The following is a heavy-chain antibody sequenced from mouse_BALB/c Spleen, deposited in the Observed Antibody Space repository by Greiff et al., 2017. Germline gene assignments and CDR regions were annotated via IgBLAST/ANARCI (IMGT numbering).Heavy chain of an antibody. CDR3: ARGKSLYAMDY. Sequence: QVQLKESGPGLVQPSQSLSITCTVSGFSLTSYGVHWVRQSPGKGLEWLGVIWSGGSTDYNAAFISRLSISKDNSKSQVFFKMNSLQANDTAIYYCARGKSLYAMDYWGQGTSVTVSS. CDR1: GFSLTSYG. CDR2: IWSGGST. V-gene: IGHV2-2*02. J-gene: IGHJ4*01.